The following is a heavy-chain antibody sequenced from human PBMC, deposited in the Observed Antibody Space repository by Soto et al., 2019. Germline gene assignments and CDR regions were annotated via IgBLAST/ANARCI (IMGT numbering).Heavy chain of an antibody. CDR1: GGSISSSSYY. D-gene: IGHD4-17*01. V-gene: IGHV4-39*02. CDR2: IYYSGST. Sequence: PSETLSLTCTVSGGSISSSSYYWGWIRQPPGKGLEWIGSIYYSGSTYYKQSLKSRVTISVDTSKNQFSLKLSSVTAADTAVYYCAREIIPLTTDWYFDLWGRGTLVTVSS. J-gene: IGHJ2*01. CDR3: AREIIPLTTDWYFDL.